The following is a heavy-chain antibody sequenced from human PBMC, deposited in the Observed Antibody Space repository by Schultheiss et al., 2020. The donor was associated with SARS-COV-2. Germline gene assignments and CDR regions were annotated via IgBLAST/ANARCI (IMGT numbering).Heavy chain of an antibody. D-gene: IGHD4-17*01. CDR3: ANGTVSDYFDY. CDR2: IYDRGDT. J-gene: IGHJ4*02. Sequence: SQTLSLTCTVSGASISGTTYYWNWIRQSPGKGLEWIGYIYDRGDTIYNPSLRSRVTISLDTSRNHFSLRLSSVTAADTAVYYCANGTVSDYFDYWGQGNLVTVSS. CDR1: GASISGTTYY. V-gene: IGHV4-61*03.